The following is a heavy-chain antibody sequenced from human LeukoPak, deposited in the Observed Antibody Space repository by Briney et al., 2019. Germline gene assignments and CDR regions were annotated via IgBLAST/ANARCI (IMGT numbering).Heavy chain of an antibody. Sequence: SETLSLTCTVSGGSISSYYWSWIRQPPGKGLEWIGYIYYSGSTNYNPSLKSRATISVDTSKNQFSLKLSSVTAADTAVYYCARSGYSGYELAYYFDYWGQGTLVTVSS. V-gene: IGHV4-59*01. J-gene: IGHJ4*02. D-gene: IGHD5-12*01. CDR1: GGSISSYY. CDR2: IYYSGST. CDR3: ARSGYSGYELAYYFDY.